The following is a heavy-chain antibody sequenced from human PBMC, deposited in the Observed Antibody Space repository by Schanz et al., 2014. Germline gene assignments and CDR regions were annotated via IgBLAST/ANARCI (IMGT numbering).Heavy chain of an antibody. CDR2: ISGSSIHK. Sequence: VHLLESGGGLVQPGGSLRLSCAASGFTFSDYYMAWIRQAPGKGLEWVSHISGSSIHKNYADSVKGRFTISRDNSKNTLYLQMNNLRAEDTAVYFCAKESEIVVVVGTSMSGDFHHWGQGTLVTVSS. CDR1: GFTFSDYY. J-gene: IGHJ1*01. D-gene: IGHD2-15*01. CDR3: AKESEIVVVVGTSMSGDFHH. V-gene: IGHV3-11*05.